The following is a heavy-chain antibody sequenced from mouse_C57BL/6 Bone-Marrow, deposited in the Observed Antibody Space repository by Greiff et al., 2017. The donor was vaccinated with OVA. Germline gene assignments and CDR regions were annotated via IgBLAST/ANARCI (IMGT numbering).Heavy chain of an antibody. CDR2: INPSSGYT. D-gene: IGHD1-1*01. CDR1: GYTFTSYW. CDR3: ARDGFITTVVDVDV. J-gene: IGHJ1*03. Sequence: VKLMESGAELAKPGASVKLSCKASGYTFTSYWMHWVKQRPGQGLEWIGYINPSSGYTKYNQKFKDQATLTEDKSSSTAYMQLSSLTYEDSAVYYCARDGFITTVVDVDVWGTGTTVTVSS. V-gene: IGHV1-7*01.